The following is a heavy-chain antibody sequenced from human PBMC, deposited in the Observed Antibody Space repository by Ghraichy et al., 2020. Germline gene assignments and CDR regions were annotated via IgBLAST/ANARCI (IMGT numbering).Heavy chain of an antibody. Sequence: GESLNISCAASGFTFSSYGMHWVRQAPGKGLEWVAVIWYDGSNKYYADSVKGRFTISRDNSKNTLYLQMNSLRAEDTAVYYCARELRAYYFDYWGQGTLVTVSS. CDR3: ARELRAYYFDY. CDR2: IWYDGSNK. V-gene: IGHV3-33*08. CDR1: GFTFSSYG. J-gene: IGHJ4*02. D-gene: IGHD4-17*01.